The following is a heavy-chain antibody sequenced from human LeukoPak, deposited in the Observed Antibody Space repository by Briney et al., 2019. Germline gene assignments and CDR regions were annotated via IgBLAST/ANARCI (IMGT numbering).Heavy chain of an antibody. CDR3: AKRGYYYDSSAYYYFDY. Sequence: GGSLRLSCAASGFTFSSHGMHWVRQAPGKGLEWVAVIWYDGSKKYYADSVKGRFTISRDNSKNTLYLQMNSLRAEDTAVYYCAKRGYYYDSSAYYYFDYWGQGTLVTVSS. CDR1: GFTFSSHG. CDR2: IWYDGSKK. V-gene: IGHV3-33*06. D-gene: IGHD3-22*01. J-gene: IGHJ4*02.